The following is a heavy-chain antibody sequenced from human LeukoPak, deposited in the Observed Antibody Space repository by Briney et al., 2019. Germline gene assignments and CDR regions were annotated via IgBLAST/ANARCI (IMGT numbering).Heavy chain of an antibody. V-gene: IGHV4-30-2*01. D-gene: IGHD3-3*01. J-gene: IGHJ4*02. CDR1: GGSISSGGYY. CDR3: ARDSSTIFGVVILDY. Sequence: SETLSLTCTVSGGSISSGGYYWSWIRQPPGKGLEWIGYIYHSGSTYYNPSPKSRVTISVDRSKNQFSLKLSSVTAADTAVYYCARDSSTIFGVVILDYWGQGTLVTGSS. CDR2: IYHSGST.